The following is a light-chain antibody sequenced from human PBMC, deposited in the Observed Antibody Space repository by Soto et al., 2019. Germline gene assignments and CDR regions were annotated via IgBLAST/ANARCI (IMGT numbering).Light chain of an antibody. CDR2: GAF. CDR3: QKYAGSHRT. Sequence: ELGMRQSSATLAWSRVERGKILCSASQSVSSRYLAWYQTKPGQAHRLIIYGAFSRATGIPDRFSGSGSGTDFTLTVSRLEPEDFAVYYCQKYAGSHRTFGKGTKVDIK. V-gene: IGKV3-20*01. J-gene: IGKJ1*01. CDR1: QSVSSRY.